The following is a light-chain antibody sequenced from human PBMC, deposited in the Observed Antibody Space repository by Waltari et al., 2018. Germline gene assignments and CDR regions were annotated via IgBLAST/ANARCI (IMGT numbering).Light chain of an antibody. Sequence: DIQMTQSPSSLSASVGDRVTITCQASQDLKKYLSWYQQKPGKAPNLLIFDVSKLQTGVPSRFNGSESGTDFTLTISRLQPEDIATYYCQKYDNLPLTYGGGTKVEIK. CDR1: QDLKKY. CDR3: QKYDNLPLT. J-gene: IGKJ4*01. CDR2: DVS. V-gene: IGKV1-33*01.